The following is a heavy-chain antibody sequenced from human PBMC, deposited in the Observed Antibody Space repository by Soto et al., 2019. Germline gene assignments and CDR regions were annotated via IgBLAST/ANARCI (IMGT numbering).Heavy chain of an antibody. CDR1: GDSISSGGYY. J-gene: IGHJ4*02. Sequence: QVQLQESGPGLVKPSQTLSLTCTVSGDSISSGGYYWSWIRQHPGKGLEWIGYIYASGSTFYNPSLKSRITMSVDRSKTQFALKLTSVTAADTAVYFCARGRVTIFGVVITAFDYWGQGTLVTVSS. CDR2: IYASGST. V-gene: IGHV4-31*03. D-gene: IGHD3-3*01. CDR3: ARGRVTIFGVVITAFDY.